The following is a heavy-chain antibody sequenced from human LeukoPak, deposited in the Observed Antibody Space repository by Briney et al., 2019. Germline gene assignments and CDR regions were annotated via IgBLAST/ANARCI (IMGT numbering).Heavy chain of an antibody. J-gene: IGHJ3*02. D-gene: IGHD3-22*01. CDR2: INPNSGGT. CDR1: GYTFTGYY. V-gene: IGHV1-2*02. CDR3: ARVYDSSATFDI. Sequence: ASVKASCKASGYTFTGYYMHWVRQAPGQGLEWMGWINPNSGGTNYAQKFQGRVTMTRDTSISTAYMELSSLRSEDTAVYYCARVYDSSATFDIWGQGTMVTVSS.